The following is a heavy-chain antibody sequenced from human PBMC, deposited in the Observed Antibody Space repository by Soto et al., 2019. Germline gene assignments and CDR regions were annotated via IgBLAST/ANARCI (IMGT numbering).Heavy chain of an antibody. V-gene: IGHV3-21*04. Sequence: GGSLRLSCAASGFTFSSYSMNWVRQAPGKGLEWVSSISGSGSCTYYADSVKGRFTISRDNSKNTLYLQMNSLRAEDTAVYYCARVLLWFGELSRSGWFDPWGQGTLVTVSS. D-gene: IGHD3-10*01. J-gene: IGHJ5*02. CDR3: ARVLLWFGELSRSGWFDP. CDR1: GFTFSSYS. CDR2: ISGSGSCT.